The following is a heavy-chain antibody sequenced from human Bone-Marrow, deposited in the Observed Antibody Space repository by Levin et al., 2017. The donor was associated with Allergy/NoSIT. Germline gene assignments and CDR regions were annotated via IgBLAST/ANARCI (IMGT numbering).Heavy chain of an antibody. J-gene: IGHJ2*01. V-gene: IGHV3-23*01. Sequence: PGGSLRLSCAASGFTFSSYAMSWVRQAPGKGLEWVSAISGSGGSTYYADSVKGRFTISRDNSKNTLYLQMNSLRAEDTAVYYCAKQTTVTTRAWYFDLWGRGTLVTVSS. CDR1: GFTFSSYA. CDR3: AKQTTVTTRAWYFDL. CDR2: ISGSGGST. D-gene: IGHD4-17*01.